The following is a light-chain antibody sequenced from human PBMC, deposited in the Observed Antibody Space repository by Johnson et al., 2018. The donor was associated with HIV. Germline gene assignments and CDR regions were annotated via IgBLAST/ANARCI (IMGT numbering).Light chain of an antibody. CDR1: SSNIGNNY. Sequence: QSVLTQPPSVSAAPGQKVTISCSGSSSNIGNNYVSWFQHLPGAAPKLLIYDNDRRPSGVPDRFSGSKSGPSATLDITGLQRGDEADYYCGTWDSGLGAVYVFGPGTKVTVL. V-gene: IGLV1-51*02. CDR2: DND. J-gene: IGLJ1*01. CDR3: GTWDSGLGAVYV.